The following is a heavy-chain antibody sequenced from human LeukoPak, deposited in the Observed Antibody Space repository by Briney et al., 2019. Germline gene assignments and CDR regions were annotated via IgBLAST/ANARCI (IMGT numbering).Heavy chain of an antibody. D-gene: IGHD5-18*01. CDR2: ISGSGGST. CDR1: GFTFCSYA. V-gene: IGHV3-23*01. J-gene: IGHJ4*02. CDR3: AKDPGGYSYGPQLDY. Sequence: GGSLRLSCAASGFTFCSYAMSWIRQAPGKGLEWVSAISGSGGSTYYADSVKGRFTISRDNSKNTLYLQMNSLRAEDTAVYYCAKDPGGYSYGPQLDYWGQGTLATVSS.